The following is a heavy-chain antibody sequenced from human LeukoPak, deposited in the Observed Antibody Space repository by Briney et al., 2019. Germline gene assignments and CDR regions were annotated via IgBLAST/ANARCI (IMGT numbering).Heavy chain of an antibody. Sequence: GGSLRLSCAASGFTFSSYWMSWVRQAPGKGLEWVANINQDGSEKYFVDSVKGRFTISRDNAKNSLYLQMNSLRAEDTAVYYCARQHPIYDSSGYDDYWGQGTLVTVSS. D-gene: IGHD3-22*01. CDR3: ARQHPIYDSSGYDDY. J-gene: IGHJ4*02. V-gene: IGHV3-7*01. CDR2: INQDGSEK. CDR1: GFTFSSYW.